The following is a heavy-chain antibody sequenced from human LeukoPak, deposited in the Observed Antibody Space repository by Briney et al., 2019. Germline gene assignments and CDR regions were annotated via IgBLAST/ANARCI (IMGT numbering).Heavy chain of an antibody. CDR3: ARDLDGSGSYYTDY. J-gene: IGHJ4*02. V-gene: IGHV1-18*01. CDR1: GFTFTSYG. CDR2: ISAYNGNT. Sequence: ASVTVSCKASGFTFTSYGINWVRQAPGQGLEWMGWISAYNGNTNYAQNLQGRVTMTTDTSTSTAYMELRSLRSDDTAVYYCARDLDGSGSYYTDYWGQGILVTVSS. D-gene: IGHD3-10*01.